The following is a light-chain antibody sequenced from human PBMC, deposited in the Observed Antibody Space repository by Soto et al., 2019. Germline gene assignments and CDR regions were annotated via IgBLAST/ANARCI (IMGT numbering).Light chain of an antibody. V-gene: IGKV3-15*01. J-gene: IGKJ4*01. Sequence: EILMTQSTATLSVSPGDTASLSCRTSQSVGTNLAWYQQRPGQAPRLLIHGAYTRATGIPDRFSGSGSGTEFILTISSLQSEDIAVYYCQQYNNWPPELTVGGATKVEIK. CDR3: QQYNNWPPELT. CDR1: QSVGTN. CDR2: GAY.